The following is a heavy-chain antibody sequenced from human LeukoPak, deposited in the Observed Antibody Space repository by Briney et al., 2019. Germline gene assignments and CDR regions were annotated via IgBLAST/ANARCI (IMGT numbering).Heavy chain of an antibody. CDR2: ISSSSSYI. V-gene: IGHV3-21*01. J-gene: IGHJ1*01. CDR3: ARASPNYYDSSGYYEPTEYFQH. D-gene: IGHD3-22*01. Sequence: GGSLRLSCAASGFTFSSYSMNWVRQAPGKGLEWVSSISSSSSYIYYADSVKGRSTISRDNAKNSLYLQMNSLRAEDTAVYYCARASPNYYDSSGYYEPTEYFQHWGQGTLVTVSS. CDR1: GFTFSSYS.